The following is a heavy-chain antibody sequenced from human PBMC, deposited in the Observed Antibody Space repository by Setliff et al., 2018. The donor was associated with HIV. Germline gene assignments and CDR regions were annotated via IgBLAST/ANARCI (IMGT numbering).Heavy chain of an antibody. CDR1: GYTFTSYY. J-gene: IGHJ5*02. V-gene: IGHV1-46*01. CDR2: INPSGGST. Sequence: GASVKVSCKASGYTFTSYYMHWVRQAPAQGLEWMGIINPSGGSTGYAQRFQGRVTITADRSTNTVYMELSSLRSDDTAVYYCARVGRSVTGPWGQGTLVTVSS. CDR3: ARVGRSVTGP. D-gene: IGHD6-19*01.